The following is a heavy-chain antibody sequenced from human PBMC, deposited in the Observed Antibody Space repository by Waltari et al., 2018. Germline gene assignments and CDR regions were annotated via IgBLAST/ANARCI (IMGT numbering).Heavy chain of an antibody. Sequence: EVQLVESGGGLVKPGGSLRLSCAASGFTFSSYSMNWVSQAPGKGREWVLSISSSSSYIDYDGSVKGTFTTTSDNAKNTLYLQMNSLRAEDTAVYYCARGGSGYELRMDYWGQGTLVTVSS. CDR1: GFTFSSYS. J-gene: IGHJ4*02. CDR2: ISSSSSYI. V-gene: IGHV3-21*01. CDR3: ARGGSGYELRMDY. D-gene: IGHD5-12*01.